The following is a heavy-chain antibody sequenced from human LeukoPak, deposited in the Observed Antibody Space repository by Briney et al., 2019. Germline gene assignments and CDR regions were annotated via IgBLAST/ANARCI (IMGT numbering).Heavy chain of an antibody. J-gene: IGHJ4*02. Sequence: GGSLRLSCAASGFTFGSYAMSWVRQAPGKGLEWVSAISGSGGSTYYADSVKGRFTISRDNSKNTLYLQMNSLRAEDTAVYYCAKERDIVVVPAAVDYWGQGTLVTVSS. CDR2: ISGSGGST. CDR3: AKERDIVVVPAAVDY. D-gene: IGHD2-2*01. V-gene: IGHV3-23*01. CDR1: GFTFGSYA.